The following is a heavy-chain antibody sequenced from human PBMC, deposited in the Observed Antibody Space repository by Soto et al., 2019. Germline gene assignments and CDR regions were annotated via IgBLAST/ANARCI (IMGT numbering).Heavy chain of an antibody. D-gene: IGHD6-13*01. V-gene: IGHV2-5*01. J-gene: IGHJ5*02. CDR2: IFWNDDE. Sequence: TPRVKPKETLTRAWTLFWVSHSSWEGGVGWLRQPPVKALEWLALIFWNDDERYNPSLKSRLTINKDISKKQVVLTMNNMEPVETVTYFCDHSRVFAWFDPCGEGSLVTVSA. CDR1: WVSHSSWEGG. CDR3: DHSRVFAWFDP.